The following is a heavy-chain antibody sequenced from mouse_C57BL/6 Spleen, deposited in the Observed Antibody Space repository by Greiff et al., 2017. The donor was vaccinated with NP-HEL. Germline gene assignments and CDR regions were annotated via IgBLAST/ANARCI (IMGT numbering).Heavy chain of an antibody. J-gene: IGHJ1*03. CDR3: TRSLYYYGSSYWYFDG. Sequence: QVQLKESGAELVRPGASVTLSCKASGYTFTDYEMHWVKQTPVHGLEWIGAIDPETGGTAYNQKFKGKAILTADKSSSTAYMELRSLTSEDSAVYYCTRSLYYYGSSYWYFDGWGTGTTVTVSS. CDR1: GYTFTDYE. D-gene: IGHD1-1*01. V-gene: IGHV1-15*01. CDR2: IDPETGGT.